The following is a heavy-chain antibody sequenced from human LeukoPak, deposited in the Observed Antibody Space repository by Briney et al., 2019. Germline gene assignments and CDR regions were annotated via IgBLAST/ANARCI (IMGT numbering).Heavy chain of an antibody. J-gene: IGHJ4*02. V-gene: IGHV3-30*19. CDR2: ISSNGNNE. D-gene: IGHD6-13*01. CDR3: TRIKYSTSWSGDY. Sequence: TGGSLRLSCVASGFIFTSYGMHWVRQAPGKGLQWVALISSNGNNEVYADSVKGRFSISRDNSKNTMYLRMNSLRAEDTAIYYCTRIKYSTSWSGDYWGQGALVTVSS. CDR1: GFIFTSYG.